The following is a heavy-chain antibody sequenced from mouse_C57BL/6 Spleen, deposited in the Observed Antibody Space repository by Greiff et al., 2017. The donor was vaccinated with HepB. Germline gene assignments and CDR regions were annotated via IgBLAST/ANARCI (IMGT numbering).Heavy chain of an antibody. CDR2: IRLKSDNYAT. V-gene: IGHV6-3*01. D-gene: IGHD4-1*01. Sequence: EVQLQESGGGLVQPGGSMKLSCVASGFTFSNYWMNWVRQSPEKGLEWVAQIRLKSDNYATHYAESVKGRFTISRDDSKSSVYLQMNNLRAEDTGIYYGTGTNWDYVDYWGQGTTLTVSS. CDR3: TGTNWDYVDY. CDR1: GFTFSNYW. J-gene: IGHJ2*01.